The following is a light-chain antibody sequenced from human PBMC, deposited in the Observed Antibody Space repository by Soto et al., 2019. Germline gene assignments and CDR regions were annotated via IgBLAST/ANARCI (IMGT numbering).Light chain of an antibody. CDR3: SSYTSGSIDVV. J-gene: IGLJ2*01. CDR2: DVT. Sequence: QSVLAQPASVSGSPGQSITISCTGTSSDVGGYDYVSWYQQHPGTAPKLLIYDVTNRPSGVSNRFSGSKSGNTASLTISGLLAEDEADYYCSSYTSGSIDVVFGGGTQLTVL. CDR1: SSDVGGYDY. V-gene: IGLV2-14*03.